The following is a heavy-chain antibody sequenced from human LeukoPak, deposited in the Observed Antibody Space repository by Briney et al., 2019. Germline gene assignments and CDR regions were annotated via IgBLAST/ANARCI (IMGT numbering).Heavy chain of an antibody. Sequence: SETLSLTCAVYGGSFSGYYWSWIRQPPGKGLEWIGEINDSGSTNYNPSLKSRVTISVDTSKNQFSLKLTSVTAADTAVYYCARGGYGDGRGQYYFDFWGQGTLVTVSS. J-gene: IGHJ4*02. CDR2: INDSGST. V-gene: IGHV4-34*01. CDR3: ARGGYGDGRGQYYFDF. D-gene: IGHD4-17*01. CDR1: GGSFSGYY.